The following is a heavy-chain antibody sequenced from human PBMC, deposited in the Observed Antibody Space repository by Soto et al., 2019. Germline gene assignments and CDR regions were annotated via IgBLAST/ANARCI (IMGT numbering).Heavy chain of an antibody. D-gene: IGHD6-13*01. J-gene: IGHJ6*02. CDR2: IYYSGST. V-gene: IGHV4-59*08. CDR3: ASHYSSSWFGSYYYYGMDV. CDR1: GDSITSYY. Sequence: SETRSLTCTVSGDSITSYYWSWIWQPPGKGLEWIGYIYYSGSTNYNPSLKSRVTISVDTSKNQFSLKLSSVTAADTAVYYCASHYSSSWFGSYYYYGMDVWGQGTTVTVSS.